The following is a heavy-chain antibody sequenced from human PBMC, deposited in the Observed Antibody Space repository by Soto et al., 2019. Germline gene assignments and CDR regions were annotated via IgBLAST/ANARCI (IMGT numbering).Heavy chain of an antibody. J-gene: IGHJ4*02. V-gene: IGHV4-31*03. CDR1: GGSISSGGYY. CDR2: IYYSGST. CDR3: ARLRSSWYYFDY. D-gene: IGHD6-13*01. Sequence: SSETLSLTCTVSGGSISSGGYYWSWIRQHPGKGLEWIGYIYYSGSTYYNPSLKSRVTISVDTSKNQFSLKLSSVTAADTAVYYCARLRSSWYYFDYWGQGTLVTVSS.